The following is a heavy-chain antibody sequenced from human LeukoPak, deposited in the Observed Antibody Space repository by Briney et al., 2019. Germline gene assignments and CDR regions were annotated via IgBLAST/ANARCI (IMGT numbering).Heavy chain of an antibody. V-gene: IGHV1-18*01. J-gene: IGHJ6*02. CDR2: ISAYNGNT. CDR3: ATTSDPYYYYGMDV. Sequence: GASVKVSCKASGYTFTSYGISWVRQAPGQGLEWMGWISAYNGNTNYAQKLQGRVTMTTDTSTSTAYMELRSLRSDDTAVYYCATTSDPYYYYGMDVWGQGTTVTVSS. CDR1: GYTFTSYG.